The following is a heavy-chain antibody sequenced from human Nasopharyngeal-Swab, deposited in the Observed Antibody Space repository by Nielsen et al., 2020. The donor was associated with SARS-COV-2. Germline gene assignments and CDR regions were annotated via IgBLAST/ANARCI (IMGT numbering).Heavy chain of an antibody. D-gene: IGHD3-16*02. CDR1: GGSISSGGYY. CDR2: IYYSGST. J-gene: IGHJ3*02. Sequence: TLSLTCTVSGGSISSGGYYWSWIRPHPGKGLEWIGYIYYSGSTYYNPSLKSRVTISVDTSKNQFSLKLSSVTAADTAVYYCARGEFGGVIVLDAFDIWGQGTMVTVSS. V-gene: IGHV4-31*03. CDR3: ARGEFGGVIVLDAFDI.